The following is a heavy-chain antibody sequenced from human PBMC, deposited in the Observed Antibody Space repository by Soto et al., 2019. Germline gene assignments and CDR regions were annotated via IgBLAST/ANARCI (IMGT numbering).Heavy chain of an antibody. CDR1: SGPSSSHN. CDR3: VRQGIGNLHGLVDV. V-gene: IGHV4-59*08. J-gene: IGHJ6*02. D-gene: IGHD1-1*01. CDR2: VYYTGGT. Sequence: QVQLQQSGPGLVKPSETLSLTCTVSSGPSSSHNWGWIRQPPGRGLEWIGYVYYTGGTSYNPSLKSRVTISADTSTNHISLTLSSVPAADTAVYYCVRQGIGNLHGLVDVWGQGTTVSVSS.